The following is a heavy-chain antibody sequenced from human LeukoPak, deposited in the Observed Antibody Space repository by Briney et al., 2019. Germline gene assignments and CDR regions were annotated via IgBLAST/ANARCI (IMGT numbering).Heavy chain of an antibody. D-gene: IGHD1-26*01. Sequence: SETLSLTCTVSGGSISSYYWSWVRQPPGKGLEWIGYIYYSGSTNYNPSLKSRVTISVDTSKNQLSLKLSSVTAADTAVYYCASVGWDSYYFDYWGQGTLVTVSS. CDR2: IYYSGST. J-gene: IGHJ4*02. CDR1: GGSISSYY. V-gene: IGHV4-59*01. CDR3: ASVGWDSYYFDY.